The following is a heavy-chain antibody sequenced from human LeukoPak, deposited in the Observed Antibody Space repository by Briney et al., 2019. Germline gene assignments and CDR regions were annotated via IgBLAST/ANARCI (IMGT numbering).Heavy chain of an antibody. Sequence: SETLSLTCAVYGGSFSGYYWSWIRQPPGKGLEWLGEINHSGSTNYNPSLKSRVTISVDTSKNQFSLKLSSVTAADTAVYYCARGRPVDTAMVTKDFDYWGQGTLVTVSS. J-gene: IGHJ4*02. CDR3: ARGRPVDTAMVTKDFDY. D-gene: IGHD5-18*01. CDR2: INHSGST. V-gene: IGHV4-34*01. CDR1: GGSFSGYY.